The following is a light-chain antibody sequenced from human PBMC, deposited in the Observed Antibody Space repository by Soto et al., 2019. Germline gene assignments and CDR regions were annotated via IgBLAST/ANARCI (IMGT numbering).Light chain of an antibody. J-gene: IGLJ1*01. Sequence: QSVLTQPPSASEIPGQTVSISCSGSNSNIASNTVNWYQHLPGTAPKLLIYYNNQRPSGVPDRFSGSKSGTSASLAISGLQSEDESDYYCAAWDDTLKRDVFGTGTKVTVL. CDR1: NSNIASNT. V-gene: IGLV1-44*01. CDR2: YNN. CDR3: AAWDDTLKRDV.